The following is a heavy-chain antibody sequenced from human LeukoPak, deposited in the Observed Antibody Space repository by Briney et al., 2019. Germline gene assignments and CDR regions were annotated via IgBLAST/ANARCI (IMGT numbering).Heavy chain of an antibody. J-gene: IGHJ6*02. CDR2: IIPILGIA. CDR3: ARDIVVVVAASHYYYYGMDV. V-gene: IGHV1-69*04. CDR1: GGTFSSYT. D-gene: IGHD2-15*01. Sequence: SVKVSCTASGGTFSSYTISWVRQAPGQGLEWMGRIIPILGIANYAQKFQGRVTITADKSTSTAYMELSSLRSEDTAVYYCARDIVVVVAASHYYYYGMDVWGQGTTVTVSS.